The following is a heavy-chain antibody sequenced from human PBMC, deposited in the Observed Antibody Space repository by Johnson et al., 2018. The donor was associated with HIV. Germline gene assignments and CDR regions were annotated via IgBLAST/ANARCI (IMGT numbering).Heavy chain of an antibody. J-gene: IGHJ3*02. Sequence: VQLVESGGGLVQPGRSLRLSCAASGFTFSSYAMRWVRQAPGKGLEWVSGINWNGGSTGYADSVKGRFTISRDNAKNSLYLQMNTLRAEDTALYYCASQLEATVAFDIWGQGTMVTVSS. CDR3: ASQLEATVAFDI. V-gene: IGHV3-20*04. CDR1: GFTFSSYA. D-gene: IGHD1-26*01. CDR2: INWNGGST.